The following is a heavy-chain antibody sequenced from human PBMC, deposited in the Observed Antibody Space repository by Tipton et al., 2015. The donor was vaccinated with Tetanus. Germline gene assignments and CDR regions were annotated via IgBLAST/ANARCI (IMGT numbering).Heavy chain of an antibody. CDR1: GGSFSGYY. CDR3: VRLVEMTTCFDF. V-gene: IGHV4-39*01. CDR2: IYYSGIP. D-gene: IGHD5-24*01. J-gene: IGHJ4*02. Sequence: TLSLTCTIYGGSFSGYYWSWIRQPPGRGLEWIGSIYYSGIPYYNPSLKSRVTISVDTSKDQFSLKLSSVTAADTAMYYCVRLVEMTTCFDFWGQGTLVTVSS.